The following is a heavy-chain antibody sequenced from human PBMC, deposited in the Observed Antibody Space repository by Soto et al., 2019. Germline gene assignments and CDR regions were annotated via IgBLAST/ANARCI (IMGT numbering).Heavy chain of an antibody. Sequence: QVQLVQSGAEVKKPGSSVKVSCKASGGTFSSYAISWVRQAPGQGLEWVGGIIPIFGTANYAQKFQGRVTITADKSTSTAYMELSSLRSEDTAVYYCARAGYYGSGSYWFDLWGRGTLVTVSS. V-gene: IGHV1-69*06. J-gene: IGHJ2*01. CDR3: ARAGYYGSGSYWFDL. CDR2: IIPIFGTA. D-gene: IGHD3-10*01. CDR1: GGTFSSYA.